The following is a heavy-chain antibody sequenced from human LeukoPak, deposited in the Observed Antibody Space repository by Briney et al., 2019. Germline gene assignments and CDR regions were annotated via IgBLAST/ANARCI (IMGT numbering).Heavy chain of an antibody. D-gene: IGHD4-17*01. CDR2: ISYDGSNK. J-gene: IGHJ4*02. Sequence: GGSLRLSCAASGFTFNSYGMHWVRQAPGKGLEWVAVISYDGSNKYYADSVKGRFTISRDNSKNTLYLQMNSLRAEDTAVYYCAKDGDYGDYYFDYWGQGTLVTVSS. V-gene: IGHV3-30*18. CDR3: AKDGDYGDYYFDY. CDR1: GFTFNSYG.